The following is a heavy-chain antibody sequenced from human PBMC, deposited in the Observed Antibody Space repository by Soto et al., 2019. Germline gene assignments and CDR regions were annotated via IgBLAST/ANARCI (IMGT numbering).Heavy chain of an antibody. CDR1: GGSTSSYY. Sequence: PSETLSLTCAVSGGSTSSYYWSWIRQPPGKGLEWIGYIYYSGSTDYSPSLKSRITMSIDTSQNQVSLKLTSVTTADTAVYYCAATPHYWGQGTLVTVSS. CDR2: IYYSGST. CDR3: AATPHY. J-gene: IGHJ4*02. V-gene: IGHV4-59*01.